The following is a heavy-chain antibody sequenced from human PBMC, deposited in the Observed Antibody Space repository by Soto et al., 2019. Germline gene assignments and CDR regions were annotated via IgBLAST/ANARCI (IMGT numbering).Heavy chain of an antibody. D-gene: IGHD5-18*01. CDR1: GYTFTSYY. V-gene: IGHV1-46*01. J-gene: IGHJ5*02. CDR3: ARGGYSYGFSHWFDP. CDR2: INPSGGNT. Sequence: ASVKVSCKASGYTFTSYYMHWVRQAPGQGLEWMGIINPSGGNTNYAQKFQGRVTMTTDTSTSTAYMELRSLRSDDTAVYYCARGGYSYGFSHWFDPWGQGTLVTSPQ.